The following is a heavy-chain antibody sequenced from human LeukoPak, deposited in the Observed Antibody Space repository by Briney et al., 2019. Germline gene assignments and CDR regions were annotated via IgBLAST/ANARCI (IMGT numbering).Heavy chain of an antibody. J-gene: IGHJ5*02. V-gene: IGHV4-61*01. D-gene: IGHD2-15*01. CDR2: IYYSGST. CDR3: ARPGYCSGGSCYGFDP. Sequence: SETLSLTCTVSGGSVSSGSYYWSWIRQPPGKGLEWIGYIYYSGSTNYNPSLKSRVTISVDTSKNQFSLKLSSVTAADTAVYYCARPGYCSGGSCYGFDPRGQGTLVTVSS. CDR1: GGSVSSGSYY.